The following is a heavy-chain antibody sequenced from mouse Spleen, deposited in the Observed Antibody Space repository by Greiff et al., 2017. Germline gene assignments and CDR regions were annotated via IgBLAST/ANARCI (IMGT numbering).Heavy chain of an antibody. Sequence: DVMLVESGGGLVKPGGSLKLSCAASGFTFSDYGMHWVRQAPEKGLEWVAYISSGSSTIYYAYTVKGRFTITRDNAKNTLFLQMTSLRSEDTAMYYCARRVSTTVDYFDDWGQGTTLTVSS. D-gene: IGHD1-1*01. V-gene: IGHV5-17*01. CDR2: ISSGSSTI. CDR1: GFTFSDYG. CDR3: ARRVSTTVDYFDD. J-gene: IGHJ2*01.